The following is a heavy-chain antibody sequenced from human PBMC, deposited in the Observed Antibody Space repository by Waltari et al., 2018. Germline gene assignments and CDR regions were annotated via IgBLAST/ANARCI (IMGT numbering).Heavy chain of an antibody. CDR2: IYHDGTT. CDR3: ARQTLGYCTSAACRRLET. CDR1: GYFINTGFF. V-gene: IGHV4-38-2*01. D-gene: IGHD2-2*03. Sequence: QVQLQESGPGLVRPSETLSLTCDVSGYFINTGFFWGWTRQPPGKGPEWIGKIYHDGTTYYNPSLKHRLMISLDTSKNQFSLRLNFVDVADTAVYYCARQTLGYCTSAACRRLETWGQGILVTVSS. J-gene: IGHJ5*02.